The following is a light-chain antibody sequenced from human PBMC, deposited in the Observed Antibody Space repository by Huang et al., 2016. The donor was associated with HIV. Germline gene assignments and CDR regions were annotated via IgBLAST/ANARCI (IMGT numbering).Light chain of an antibody. CDR1: HNMINF. CDR2: AAS. CDR3: QQSHTLPHT. J-gene: IGKJ2*01. V-gene: IGKV1-39*01. Sequence: DVELTQSPSSLSASVGDRITITCRGSHNMINFLNWYQQIPGEAPRLLIYAASKLQSGVPSRFTGSGSGTDFALTISSLRPEDFVTYYCQQSHTLPHTFGQGTKLEI.